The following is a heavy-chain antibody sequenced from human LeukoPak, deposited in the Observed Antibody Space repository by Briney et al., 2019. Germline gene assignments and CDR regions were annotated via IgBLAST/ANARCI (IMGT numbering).Heavy chain of an antibody. Sequence: WETLSLTCAVSGYSISSDYYWGWIRQPPGKGLEWIGSIYHSGNTFYNPSLESRVTISVDTSKNQFSLKLSSVTAADTAVYYCAPSHSGSYSRWGQGTLVTVSS. V-gene: IGHV4-38-2*01. CDR2: IYHSGNT. CDR1: GYSISSDYY. D-gene: IGHD1-26*01. CDR3: APSHSGSYSR. J-gene: IGHJ4*02.